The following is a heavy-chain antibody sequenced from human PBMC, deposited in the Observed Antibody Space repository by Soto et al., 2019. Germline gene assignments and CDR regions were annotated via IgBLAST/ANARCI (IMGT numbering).Heavy chain of an antibody. J-gene: IGHJ5*02. V-gene: IGHV4-39*01. Sequence: SETLSLTCTVSGGSISSSSYYWGWIRQPPGKGLEWIGSIYYSGSTYYNPSLKSRVTISVDTSKNQFSLKLSSVTAADTAVYYCARHSRDIVVVPAAIFDWFDPWGQGTLVTVSS. CDR1: GGSISSSSYY. CDR3: ARHSRDIVVVPAAIFDWFDP. CDR2: IYYSGST. D-gene: IGHD2-2*01.